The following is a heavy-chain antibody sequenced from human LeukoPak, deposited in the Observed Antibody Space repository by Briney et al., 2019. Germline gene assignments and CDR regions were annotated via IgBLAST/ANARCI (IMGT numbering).Heavy chain of an antibody. CDR1: SGSISSGGYS. Sequence: SQSLSLTCAVSSGSISSGGYSWSWIRQPRGKGLEWIGYIYHSGTTYYNPSLKCRVSISVDRSKNRCTLKLSSVTAADPAVYYCARGPDPIPVAAMYYFDYWGQGTLVTVSS. CDR3: ARGPDPIPVAAMYYFDY. V-gene: IGHV4-30-2*01. CDR2: IYHSGTT. D-gene: IGHD6-19*01. J-gene: IGHJ4*02.